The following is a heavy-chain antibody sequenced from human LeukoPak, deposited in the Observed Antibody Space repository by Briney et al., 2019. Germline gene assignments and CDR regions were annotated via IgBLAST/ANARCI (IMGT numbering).Heavy chain of an antibody. CDR2: IGGPAET. CDR1: GFSFDVHA. Sequence: GGSLRLSCAASGFSFDVHAMSWVRQAPGKGPEWVATIGGPAETFYADSVRGRFTISRDNSRYTLYLQMNRLRAEDSALYYCAKDWTSHNGVYDCLDFWGQGTQVTVSS. J-gene: IGHJ4*02. CDR3: AKDWTSHNGVYDCLDF. D-gene: IGHD3-16*01. V-gene: IGHV3-23*01.